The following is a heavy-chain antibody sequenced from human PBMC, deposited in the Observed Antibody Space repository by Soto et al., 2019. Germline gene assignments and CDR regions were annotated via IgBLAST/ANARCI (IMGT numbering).Heavy chain of an antibody. J-gene: IGHJ6*02. Sequence: SETLSLTCAVYGGSFSGYYWSWIRQPPGKGLEWIGEINHSGSTNYNPSLKSRVTISVDTPKNQFSLKLSSVTAADTAVYYCARGRAYYDFWSGYYTPYGMDVWGQGTTVTVSS. CDR2: INHSGST. CDR3: ARGRAYYDFWSGYYTPYGMDV. CDR1: GGSFSGYY. V-gene: IGHV4-34*01. D-gene: IGHD3-3*01.